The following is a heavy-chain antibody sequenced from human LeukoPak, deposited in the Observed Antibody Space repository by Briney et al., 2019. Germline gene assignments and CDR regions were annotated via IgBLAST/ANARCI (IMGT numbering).Heavy chain of an antibody. CDR2: IFWDDDK. CDR1: GFSLTTSGVG. J-gene: IGHJ4*02. V-gene: IGHV2-5*02. CDR3: AHIMLAAGLDY. D-gene: IGHD6-13*01. Sequence: SGPTLVRPTQTLTLTCTFSGFSLTTSGVGVGGIRQPPGKALEWLAVIFWDDDKRYSPSLKSRLTITKATSKNQVVLTLTRIAPLDTATFYCAHIMLAAGLDYWGQGTLVTVSS.